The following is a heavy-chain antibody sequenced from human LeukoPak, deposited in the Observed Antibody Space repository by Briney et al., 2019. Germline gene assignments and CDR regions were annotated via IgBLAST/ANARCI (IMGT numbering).Heavy chain of an antibody. D-gene: IGHD6-13*01. J-gene: IGHJ4*02. CDR1: GGSFSGYY. V-gene: IGHV4-34*01. CDR2: INHSGST. Sequence: SETLSLTCAVYGGSFSGYYWSWIRQPPGKGLEWIGEINHSGSTNYNPSLKSRVTMSVDTSKNQFSLKLSSVTAADTAVYYCARVALAAAGTCFDYWGQGTLVTVSS. CDR3: ARVALAAAGTCFDY.